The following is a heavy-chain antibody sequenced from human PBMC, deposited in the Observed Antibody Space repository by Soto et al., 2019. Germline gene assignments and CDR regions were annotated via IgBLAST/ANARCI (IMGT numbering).Heavy chain of an antibody. CDR1: YGTISGLY. CDR2: INHSGST. J-gene: IGHJ4*02. Sequence: PSLTKSVRWAVYYGTISGLYCRWIRQHTGKGLEWIGEINHSGSTNYNPSLKSRVTISVDTSKNQFFLKLSSVTASDTAVYYCVNMRGQWLPRDWGQGTLVTVSS. CDR3: VNMRGQWLPRD. D-gene: IGHD6-19*01. V-gene: IGHV4-34*08.